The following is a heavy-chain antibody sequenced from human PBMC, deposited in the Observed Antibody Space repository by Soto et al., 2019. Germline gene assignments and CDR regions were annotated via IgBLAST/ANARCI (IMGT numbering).Heavy chain of an antibody. CDR1: GYTFTGYY. V-gene: IGHV1-2*04. J-gene: IGHJ5*02. Sequence: ASVKVSCKASGYTFTGYYMHWVRQAPGQGLEWMGWINPNSGGTNYAQKFQGWVTMTRDTSIGTAYMELSRLRSDDTAVYYCAREGSSGWGQYNWFDPWGQGTLVTVSS. CDR2: INPNSGGT. D-gene: IGHD6-19*01. CDR3: AREGSSGWGQYNWFDP.